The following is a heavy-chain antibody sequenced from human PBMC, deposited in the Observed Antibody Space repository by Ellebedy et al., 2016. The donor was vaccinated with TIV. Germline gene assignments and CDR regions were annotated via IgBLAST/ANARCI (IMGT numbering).Heavy chain of an antibody. CDR3: ARGPDRSGWERFDP. D-gene: IGHD3-3*01. V-gene: IGHV1-2*02. Sequence: ASVKVSCXASGYTFTAYYMHWVRQAPGQGLEWMGWINPNSGGTNYAQKFQGRVTLTLDTSITTAYMKLSRLRSDDTAVYYCARGPDRSGWERFDPWGQGTLVTVSS. J-gene: IGHJ5*02. CDR1: GYTFTAYY. CDR2: INPNSGGT.